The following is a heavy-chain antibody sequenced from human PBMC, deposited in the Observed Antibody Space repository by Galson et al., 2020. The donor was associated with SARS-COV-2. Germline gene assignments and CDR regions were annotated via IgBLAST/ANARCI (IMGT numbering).Heavy chain of an antibody. J-gene: IGHJ4*02. CDR3: ARELTTVTNNYFDY. CDR2: ISSSSSYI. D-gene: IGHD4-17*01. CDR1: GFTFSSYS. V-gene: IGHV3-21*01. Sequence: GGSLRLSCAASGFTFSSYSMNWVRQAPGKGLEWVSSISSSSSYIYYADSVKGRFTISRDNAKNSLYLQMNSLRAEDTAVYYCARELTTVTNNYFDYWGQGTLVTVSS.